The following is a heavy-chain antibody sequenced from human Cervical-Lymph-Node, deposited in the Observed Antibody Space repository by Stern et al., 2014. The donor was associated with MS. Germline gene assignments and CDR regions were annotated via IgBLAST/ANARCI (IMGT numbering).Heavy chain of an antibody. CDR2: FDRIFAKS. Sequence: QVQLVQSGAEVKKPGSSVRVSCKASGGSFKSYAFNWLRQAPGQGLEWMGKFDRIFAKSNYAQKCQGRVTVTADEATNTVYMDLSFLTSEDTAVYYCARERSIHYPAFAPWGQGTLVTVSS. CDR1: GGSFKSYA. CDR3: ARERSIHYPAFAP. J-gene: IGHJ5*02. V-gene: IGHV1-69*18. D-gene: IGHD3-10*01.